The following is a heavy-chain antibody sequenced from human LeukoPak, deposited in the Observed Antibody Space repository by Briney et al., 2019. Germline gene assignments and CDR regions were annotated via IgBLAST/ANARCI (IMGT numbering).Heavy chain of an antibody. CDR1: GFTFSSYA. CDR2: ISGSGGST. CDR3: AKESLVVIESYFDN. D-gene: IGHD3-22*01. Sequence: GGSLRLSCAASGFTFSSYAMSWVRQAPGKGLEWVSAISGSGGSTYYADSVKGRFTMTRDNSKNTLYLQMNSLRDEDTAEYFCAKESLVVIESYFDNWGQGTLVTVSS. J-gene: IGHJ4*02. V-gene: IGHV3-23*01.